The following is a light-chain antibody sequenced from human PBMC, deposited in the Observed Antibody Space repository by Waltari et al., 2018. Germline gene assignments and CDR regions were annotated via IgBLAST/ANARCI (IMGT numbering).Light chain of an antibody. CDR1: ALPKQY. Sequence: SSELTQPPSVSVSPGRTASITCSGDALPKQYAYWYQQKPGQAPLLVMYKDTERPSGIPERFSGSNSGTTVTLTIRGVQPEDEADYYCQSTDSIGTYFFGNGTRVSVL. J-gene: IGLJ1*01. V-gene: IGLV3-25*03. CDR3: QSTDSIGTYF. CDR2: KDT.